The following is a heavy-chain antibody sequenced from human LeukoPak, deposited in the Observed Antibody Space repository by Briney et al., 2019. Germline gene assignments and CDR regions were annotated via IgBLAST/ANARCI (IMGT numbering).Heavy chain of an antibody. V-gene: IGHV3-23*01. J-gene: IGHJ4*02. Sequence: GGSLRLSCAASGFTFSSYAMSWVRQAPGKGLEWVSAISGSGGSTYYADSVKGRFTISRDNSKNTLYLQMNSLRAEDTAVYYCATPVLRFLEWLSDYWGQGTLVTVSS. CDR3: ATPVLRFLEWLSDY. CDR2: ISGSGGST. CDR1: GFTFSSYA. D-gene: IGHD3-3*01.